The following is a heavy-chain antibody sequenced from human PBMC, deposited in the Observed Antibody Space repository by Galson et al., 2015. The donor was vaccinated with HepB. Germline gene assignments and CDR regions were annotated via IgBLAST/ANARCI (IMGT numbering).Heavy chain of an antibody. Sequence: SLRLSCAASGFTFSSYAMHWVRQVPGKGLEWVAVISYDGSNKYYADSVKGRFTISRDNSKNTLYLQMNSLRAEDTAVYYCASAVSSGSYYYYGMDVWGQGTTVTVSS. J-gene: IGHJ6*02. D-gene: IGHD1-26*01. CDR3: ASAVSSGSYYYYGMDV. V-gene: IGHV3-30-3*01. CDR1: GFTFSSYA. CDR2: ISYDGSNK.